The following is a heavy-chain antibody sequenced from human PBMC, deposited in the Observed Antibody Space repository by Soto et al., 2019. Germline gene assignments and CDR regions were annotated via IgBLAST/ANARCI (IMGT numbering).Heavy chain of an antibody. CDR2: IYWDDDK. D-gene: IGHD3-9*01. Sequence: QITLKESGPTLVRPAQTLTLTCTFSGFSLTTSGVGVGWIRQPPGKALEWLALIYWDDDKRYSPSLKSRLTITKDTSKNQVVLIMTNVDPVDTATYYCAHRRDVGTIFDHWGQGTLVTVSS. J-gene: IGHJ4*02. V-gene: IGHV2-5*02. CDR3: AHRRDVGTIFDH. CDR1: GFSLTTSGVG.